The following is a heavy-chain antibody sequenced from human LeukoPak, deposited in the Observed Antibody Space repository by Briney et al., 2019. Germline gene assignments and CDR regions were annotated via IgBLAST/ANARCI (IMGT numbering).Heavy chain of an antibody. V-gene: IGHV1-18*01. CDR2: ISAYNGNT. CDR1: GYTFTSYG. Sequence: GASVKVSCKASGYTFTSYGISWVGQAPGQGLEGMGWISAYNGNTNYAQKLQGRVTMTTDTSTSTAYMELRSLRSDDTAVYYCASPPRGDYAPPTYYYYYMDVWGKGTTVTVSS. D-gene: IGHD3-10*01. J-gene: IGHJ6*03. CDR3: ASPPRGDYAPPTYYYYYMDV.